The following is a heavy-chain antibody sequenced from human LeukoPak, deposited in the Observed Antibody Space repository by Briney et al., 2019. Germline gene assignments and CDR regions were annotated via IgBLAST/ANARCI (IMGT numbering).Heavy chain of an antibody. J-gene: IGHJ4*02. V-gene: IGHV1-18*01. CDR2: ISAYNGNT. Sequence: ASVKVSCKASGYTFTSYGISWVRQAPGQGLEWMGWISAYNGNTNYAQKLQGRVTMTTDTSTSTAYMELRGLRSDDTAVYYCARATVALIAAAGTLDYWGQGTLVTVSS. CDR1: GYTFTSYG. CDR3: ARATVALIAAAGTLDY. D-gene: IGHD6-13*01.